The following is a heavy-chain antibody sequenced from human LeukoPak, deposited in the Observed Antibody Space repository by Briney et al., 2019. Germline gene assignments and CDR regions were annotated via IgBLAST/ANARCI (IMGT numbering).Heavy chain of an antibody. CDR1: DASISSHDYY. Sequence: SETLSLTCTVSDASISSHDYYWSWIRQPPGKGLEWIGEINHSGRTNSHPSLKSRVTISVDTSKDQLALRLSSVTAADTALYYCACQSSCCLWGQGTLVTVSS. V-gene: IGHV4-34*01. CDR2: INHSGRT. CDR3: ACQSSCCL. J-gene: IGHJ4*02. D-gene: IGHD6-19*01.